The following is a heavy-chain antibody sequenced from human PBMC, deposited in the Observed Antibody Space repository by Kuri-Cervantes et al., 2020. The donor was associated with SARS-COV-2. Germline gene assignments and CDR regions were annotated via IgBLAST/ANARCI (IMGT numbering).Heavy chain of an antibody. CDR3: ARVRDIVLMVYAIRGWFDP. CDR2: IYYSGST. J-gene: IGHJ5*02. D-gene: IGHD2-8*01. V-gene: IGHV4-61*01. Sequence: SETLSLTCTVSGGSVSSGSYYWSWIRQPPGKGLEWIGYIYYSGSTNYNPSLKSRVTISVDKSKNQSSLKLSSVTAADTAVYYCARVRDIVLMVYAIRGWFDPWGQGTLVTVSS. CDR1: GGSVSSGSYY.